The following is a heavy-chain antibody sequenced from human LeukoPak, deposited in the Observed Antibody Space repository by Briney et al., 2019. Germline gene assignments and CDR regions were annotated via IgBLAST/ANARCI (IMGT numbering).Heavy chain of an antibody. D-gene: IGHD3-3*01. CDR2: IYYSGST. CDR1: GGSISSYY. J-gene: IGHJ3*02. V-gene: IGHV4-59*01. CDR3: ARGIGVAPNDAFDI. Sequence: SETLSLTCTVSGGSISSYYWSWIRQPPGKGLEWIGYIYYSGSTNYNPSLKSRVTISVDTSKNQFSLKLSSVTAADTAVYYCARGIGVAPNDAFDIWGQGTMVTVSS.